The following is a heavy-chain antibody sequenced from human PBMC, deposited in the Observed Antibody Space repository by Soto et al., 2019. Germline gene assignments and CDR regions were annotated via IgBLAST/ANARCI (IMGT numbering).Heavy chain of an antibody. J-gene: IGHJ3*02. CDR2: IIPIFGTA. D-gene: IGHD4-17*01. V-gene: IGHV1-69*13. CDR1: GGTFSSYA. Sequence: SVKVSCKASGGTFSSYAISWVRQAPGQGLEWMGGIIPIFGTANYAQKFQGRVTITADESTSTACMELSSLRSDDTAVYYCARGKDYGDSAAFDIWGEGKMVTVPS. CDR3: ARGKDYGDSAAFDI.